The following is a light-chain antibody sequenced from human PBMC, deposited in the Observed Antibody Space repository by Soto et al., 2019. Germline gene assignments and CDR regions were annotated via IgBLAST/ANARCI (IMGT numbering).Light chain of an antibody. J-gene: IGKJ1*01. Sequence: EIVLTQSPGTLSLSPGERATLYCRASQSVSSSYLAWYQQKPGQAPRLLIYGASSRATGIPDRFSGSGSETDFTLTISRLEPEDFAVYYWQQYGSSSWTCGQGPKVEI. CDR1: QSVSSSY. V-gene: IGKV3-20*01. CDR2: GAS. CDR3: QQYGSSSWT.